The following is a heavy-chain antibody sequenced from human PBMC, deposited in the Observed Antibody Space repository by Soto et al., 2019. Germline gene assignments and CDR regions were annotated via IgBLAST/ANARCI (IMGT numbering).Heavy chain of an antibody. CDR2: IDPSDSYT. CDR1: GYSFTNNW. Sequence: PGESLKISCKVSGYSFTNNWITWVRQMPGKGLEWMGRIDPSDSYTFYSPSFQGHVTFSVDKSINTAYVQWTRLKASDTAMYYCERLVSNRFDPWGKGNLLNVSS. CDR3: ERLVSNRFDP. J-gene: IGHJ5*02. D-gene: IGHD3-16*01. V-gene: IGHV5-10-1*01.